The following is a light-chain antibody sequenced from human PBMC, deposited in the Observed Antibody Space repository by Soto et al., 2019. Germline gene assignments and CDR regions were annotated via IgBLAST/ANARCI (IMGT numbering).Light chain of an antibody. CDR3: YTYAGGSTYL. J-gene: IGLJ1*01. CDR2: EDI. Sequence: QSVLTQPASVSGFPGQSITISCTGTSSDVGSYSLLSWYQHHPGKAPKLIIYEDIKGPSGVSNRFSGSKSGNTASLRISGLQAEDEADYYCYTYAGGSTYLFGTGTKVTVL. V-gene: IGLV2-23*01. CDR1: SSDVGSYSL.